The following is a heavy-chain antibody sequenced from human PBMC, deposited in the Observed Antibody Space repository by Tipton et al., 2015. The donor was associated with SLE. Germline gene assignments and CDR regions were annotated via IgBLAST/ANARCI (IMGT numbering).Heavy chain of an antibody. V-gene: IGHV4-39*07. D-gene: IGHD6-19*01. CDR3: ARQGQWLYCDWFDP. CDR1: GGSISSSSYY. Sequence: TLSLTCTVSGGSISSSSYYWGWIRQPPGKGLEWIGSIYYSGSTYYNPSLKSRVTISVDTSKNQFSLKLSSVTAADTAVYYCARQGQWLYCDWFDPWGQGTLVTVSS. CDR2: IYYSGST. J-gene: IGHJ5*02.